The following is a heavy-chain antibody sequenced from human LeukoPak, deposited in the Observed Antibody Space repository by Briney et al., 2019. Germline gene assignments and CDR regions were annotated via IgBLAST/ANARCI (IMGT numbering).Heavy chain of an antibody. V-gene: IGHV3-21*01. D-gene: IGHD2-2*01. CDR1: GFTFSSYE. J-gene: IGHJ4*02. Sequence: PGGSLRLSCAASGFTFSSYEMNWVRQAPGKGLEWVSSISSSSSDIYYGDSVKGRFTISRDNSKNTLYLQMNSLRAEDTAVYYCARVMGRYCSSTSCYVDYWGQGTLVTVSS. CDR3: ARVMGRYCSSTSCYVDY. CDR2: ISSSSSDI.